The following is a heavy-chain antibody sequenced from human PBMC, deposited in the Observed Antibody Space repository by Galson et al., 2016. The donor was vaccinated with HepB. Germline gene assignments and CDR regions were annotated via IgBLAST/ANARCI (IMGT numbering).Heavy chain of an antibody. CDR1: GGSISSYY. CDR3: ARRRNYYDSSGYYYDWFDP. Sequence: ETLSLTCTVSGGSISSYYWSWIRQPPGKGLEWIGYIYYSGSTNYNPSLKSRVTISVDTSKNQFSLKLSSVTAADTAVDYCARRRNYYDSSGYYYDWFDPWGQGTLVTVSS. D-gene: IGHD3-22*01. V-gene: IGHV4-59*08. J-gene: IGHJ5*02. CDR2: IYYSGST.